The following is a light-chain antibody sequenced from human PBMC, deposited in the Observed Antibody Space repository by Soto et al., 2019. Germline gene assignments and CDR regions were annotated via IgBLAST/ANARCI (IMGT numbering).Light chain of an antibody. CDR2: WAS. V-gene: IGKV4-1*01. CDR1: QNLLYSSNNKDY. J-gene: IGKJ2*01. Sequence: DIVMTQSPDSLAVSLGERATINCKSSQNLLYSSNNKDYFAWYQQRPRQPPKLLIYWASTRESGVPDRFSGSGSGSDFTLTIDSLQAEDVAVYYCQQYYLTPYTFGQGTKLEIK. CDR3: QQYYLTPYT.